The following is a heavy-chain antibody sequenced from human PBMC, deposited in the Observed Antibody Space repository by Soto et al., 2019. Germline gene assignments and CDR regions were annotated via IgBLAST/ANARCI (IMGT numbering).Heavy chain of an antibody. Sequence: SETLSLTCTVSGGSISRGDYYWSLIRQPPGKGLEWIGYIYYSGSTYYNPSLKSRVTISVDTSKNQFSLKLSSVPAAATALYYCARDYFGGNNFDYWGQGTLFTVSS. J-gene: IGHJ4*02. CDR2: IYYSGST. CDR3: ARDYFGGNNFDY. D-gene: IGHD2-15*01. V-gene: IGHV4-30-4*01. CDR1: GGSISRGDYY.